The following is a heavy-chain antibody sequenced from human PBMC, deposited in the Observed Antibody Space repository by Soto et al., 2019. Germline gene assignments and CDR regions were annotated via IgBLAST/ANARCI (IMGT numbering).Heavy chain of an antibody. J-gene: IGHJ6*02. CDR2: ISSSSSYI. CDR3: ARMGVVVTAEDYYYYGMDV. Sequence: GGSLRLSCAASGFTFSSYSMNWVRQAPGKGLEWVSSISSSSSYIYYADSVKGRFTISRDNAKNSLYLQMNSLRAEDTAVYYCARMGVVVTAEDYYYYGMDVWGQGTTVTVSS. D-gene: IGHD2-21*02. V-gene: IGHV3-21*01. CDR1: GFTFSSYS.